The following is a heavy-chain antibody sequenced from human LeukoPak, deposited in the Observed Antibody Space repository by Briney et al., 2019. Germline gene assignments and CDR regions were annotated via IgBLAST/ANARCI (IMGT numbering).Heavy chain of an antibody. CDR1: GFTFSSFG. Sequence: GGSLRLSCAASGFTFSSFGMHWVRQAPGKGLEWVAVIWYDASNKYYADSVKGRFTITRDNSKNTLYLQMNSLRDDDTAVYYCVRGVGVSRFNYLDSWGQGTLVIVSS. D-gene: IGHD6-13*01. CDR2: IWYDASNK. V-gene: IGHV3-33*01. CDR3: VRGVGVSRFNYLDS. J-gene: IGHJ4*02.